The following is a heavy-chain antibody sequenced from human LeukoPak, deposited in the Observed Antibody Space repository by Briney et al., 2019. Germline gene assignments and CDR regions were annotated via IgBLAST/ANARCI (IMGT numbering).Heavy chain of an antibody. D-gene: IGHD1-26*01. J-gene: IGHJ4*02. CDR3: ARGWRGNFDY. Sequence: GGSLRLSCAASGFTFSSYSMNWVRQAPGKGLEWVSSISSSSSYIYYADSVKGLFTISRDNAKNSLYLQMNSLRAEDTAVYYCARGWRGNFDYWGQGTLVTVSS. CDR2: ISSSSSYI. CDR1: GFTFSSYS. V-gene: IGHV3-21*01.